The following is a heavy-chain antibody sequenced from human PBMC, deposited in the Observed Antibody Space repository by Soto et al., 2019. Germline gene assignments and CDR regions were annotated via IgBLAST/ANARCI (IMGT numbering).Heavy chain of an antibody. D-gene: IGHD5-18*01. CDR1: GYTFTIYG. Sequence: ASVNVSCKASGYTFTIYGISWVRQAPEQGLEWMGWISAYNGNTNYAQKLQGRVTMTTDTSTSTAYMELRSLRSDDTAVYYCARDGVDTATGYYYGMDVWGQGTTVT. CDR3: ARDGVDTATGYYYGMDV. J-gene: IGHJ6*02. V-gene: IGHV1-18*01. CDR2: ISAYNGNT.